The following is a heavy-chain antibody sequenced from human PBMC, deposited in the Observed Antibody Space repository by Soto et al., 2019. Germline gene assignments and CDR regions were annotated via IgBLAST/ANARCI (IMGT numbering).Heavy chain of an antibody. V-gene: IGHV1-3*01. J-gene: IGHJ2*01. CDR2: INAGNGNK. CDR1: GCTFPSYV. Sequence: ASVQVSCKGSGCTFPSYVMHWVRQAPGQRLAGMGWINAGNGNKKYSQKFQGRVTIISDTSASTAYMELSSLRSDNTAVYYCARDGYSSGWLNGDRGDFDVWGRGTLVTVSS. D-gene: IGHD6-19*01. CDR3: ARDGYSSGWLNGDRGDFDV.